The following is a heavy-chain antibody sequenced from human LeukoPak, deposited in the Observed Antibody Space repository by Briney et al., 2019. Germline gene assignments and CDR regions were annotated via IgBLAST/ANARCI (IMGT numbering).Heavy chain of an antibody. D-gene: IGHD6-6*01. Sequence: ASVKVSCKAAGYTFTGYYMHWVRQAHGQGLEWMGWINPNSGGTNYAQKFQGRVTMTRDTSISTAYMELSRLRSDDTAVYYCARDTEYSSSLAQFDYWGQGTLVTVSS. CDR3: ARDTEYSSSLAQFDY. CDR2: INPNSGGT. J-gene: IGHJ4*02. CDR1: GYTFTGYY. V-gene: IGHV1-2*02.